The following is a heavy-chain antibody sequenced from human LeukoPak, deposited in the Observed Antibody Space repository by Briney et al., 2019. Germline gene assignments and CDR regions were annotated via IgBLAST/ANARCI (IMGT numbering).Heavy chain of an antibody. Sequence: SETLSLTCTVSGGSISSHYWSWIRQPPGKGLEWIGYIYYSGSTNYNPSLKSRVTISVDTSKNQFSLKLSSVTAADTAVYYCARVGYYDNSGYYPTAYDAFDIWGQGTMVTVSS. CDR1: GGSISSHY. CDR3: ARVGYYDNSGYYPTAYDAFDI. CDR2: IYYSGST. V-gene: IGHV4-59*11. D-gene: IGHD3-22*01. J-gene: IGHJ3*02.